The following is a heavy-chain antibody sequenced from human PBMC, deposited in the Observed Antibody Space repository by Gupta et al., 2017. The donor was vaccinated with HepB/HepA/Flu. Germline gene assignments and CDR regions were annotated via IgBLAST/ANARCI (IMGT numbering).Heavy chain of an antibody. V-gene: IGHV1-8*03. CDR2: MNPNSGNT. D-gene: IGHD3-22*01. J-gene: IGHJ4*02. Sequence: QVQLVQSGAEVKKPGASVKVSCKASGYTFTSYDINWVRQATGQGLEWMGWMNPNSGNTGYAQKFQGRVTITRNTSISTAYMELSSLRSEDTAVYYCARGHRRYDSSGLLALSQTFDYWGQGTLVTVSS. CDR3: ARGHRRYDSSGLLALSQTFDY. CDR1: GYTFTSYD.